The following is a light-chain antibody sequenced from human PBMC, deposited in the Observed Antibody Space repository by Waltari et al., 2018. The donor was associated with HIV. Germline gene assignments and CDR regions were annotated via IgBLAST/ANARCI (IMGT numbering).Light chain of an antibody. CDR1: QSVSSK. Sequence: EIAMTQSPVTLSVSPGERATLSCRASQSVSSKLAWYQQKPGQAPRLLIFGASTRATGIPARFSGSGSGTQFTLTINRLQSEDFAFYYCQQYDNWPPTFGQGTRVEIK. CDR3: QQYDNWPPT. CDR2: GAS. V-gene: IGKV3-15*01. J-gene: IGKJ1*01.